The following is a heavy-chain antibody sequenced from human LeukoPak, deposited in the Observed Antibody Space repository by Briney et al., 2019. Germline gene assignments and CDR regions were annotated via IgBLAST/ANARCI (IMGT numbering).Heavy chain of an antibody. J-gene: IGHJ4*02. V-gene: IGHV1-2*06. CDR1: GYTFTVYY. CDR2: INPNTGGT. Sequence: ASVKVSCKASGYTFTVYYMQWVRQAPGQGLEWMGRINPNTGGTNYGQKFQGRVTMTRDTSIRTVYLEMSGLRSDDTAVYYCARVRLLTSVTFIDYWGQGTLVTVSS. D-gene: IGHD4-17*01. CDR3: ARVRLLTSVTFIDY.